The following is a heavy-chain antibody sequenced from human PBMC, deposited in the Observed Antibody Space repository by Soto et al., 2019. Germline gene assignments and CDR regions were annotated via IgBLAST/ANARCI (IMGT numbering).Heavy chain of an antibody. CDR3: ARGPDLDLSPDYYYYYGMDV. D-gene: IGHD3-3*01. Sequence: GGSLRLSCAASGFTFDDYGMSWVRQAPGKGLEWVSGINWNGGSTGYADSVKGRFTISRDNAKNSLYLQMNSLRAEDTALYYCARGPDLDLSPDYYYYYGMDVWGQGTTVTVSS. V-gene: IGHV3-20*04. J-gene: IGHJ6*02. CDR1: GFTFDDYG. CDR2: INWNGGST.